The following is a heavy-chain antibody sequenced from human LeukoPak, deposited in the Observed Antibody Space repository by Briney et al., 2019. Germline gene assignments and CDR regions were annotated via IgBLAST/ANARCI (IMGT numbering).Heavy chain of an antibody. V-gene: IGHV3-30*02. D-gene: IGHD1-26*01. J-gene: IGHJ6*03. Sequence: GGSLRLSCVASGFTVRRNVMSWVRQAPGKGLEWVAFIRYDGSNKYYADSVKGRFTISRDNSKNTLYLQMNSLIAEGTAVYYCAKPIVGATPFSEYYMDVWGKGTTVTVSS. CDR2: IRYDGSNK. CDR1: GFTVRRNV. CDR3: AKPIVGATPFSEYYMDV.